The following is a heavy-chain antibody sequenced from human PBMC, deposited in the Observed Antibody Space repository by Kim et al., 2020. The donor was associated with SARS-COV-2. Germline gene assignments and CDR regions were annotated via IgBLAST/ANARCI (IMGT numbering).Heavy chain of an antibody. V-gene: IGHV3-23*01. D-gene: IGHD6-13*01. CDR3: ATPRSTIAAAGEFDY. Sequence: DSVKGRFTISRDNTKNTLYLQMHSLRAGDTAVYYCATPRSTIAAAGEFDYWGQGTLVTVSS. J-gene: IGHJ4*02.